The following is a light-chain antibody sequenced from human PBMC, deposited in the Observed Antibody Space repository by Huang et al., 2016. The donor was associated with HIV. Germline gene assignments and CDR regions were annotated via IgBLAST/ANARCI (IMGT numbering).Light chain of an antibody. CDR1: QDISNY. CDR2: DAS. CDR3: QHFDNLALT. Sequence: DIQMIQSPSSLSASVGDRVTITCQASQDISNYLNWYQQKTGKAPKLLIYDASNLETGVPSRISGSGSGTDFTVTISSMQPEDVATDYCQHFDNLALTFGGGTKVQIK. J-gene: IGKJ4*01. V-gene: IGKV1-33*01.